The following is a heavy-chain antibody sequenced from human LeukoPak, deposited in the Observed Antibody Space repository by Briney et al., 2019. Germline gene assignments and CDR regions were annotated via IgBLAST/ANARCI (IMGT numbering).Heavy chain of an antibody. CDR2: INHSGST. D-gene: IGHD3-16*02. CDR3: ARGGIQYYDYVWGSYRFPSPGNAFDI. Sequence: SGTLSLTCTVSGVSISSSNSYWGWIRQPPGKGLEWIGEINHSGSTNYNPSLKSRVTISVDTSKNQFSLKLSSVTAADTAVYYCARGGIQYYDYVWGSYRFPSPGNAFDIWGQGTMVTVSS. CDR1: GVSISSSNSY. V-gene: IGHV4-39*07. J-gene: IGHJ3*02.